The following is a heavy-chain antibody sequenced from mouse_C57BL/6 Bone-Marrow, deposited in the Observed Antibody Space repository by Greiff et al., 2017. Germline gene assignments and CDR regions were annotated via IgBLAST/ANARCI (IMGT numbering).Heavy chain of an antibody. Sequence: VQGVESGAELARPGASVQLSCKASGYTFTSYGISWVKQRTGQGLEWIGENYPRSGNTYYNEKFKGKATLTADKSSSTAYMELRSLTSEDSAVYFCARREGYAMDYWGQGTSVTVSS. V-gene: IGHV1-81*01. CDR3: ARREGYAMDY. J-gene: IGHJ4*01. CDR1: GYTFTSYG. CDR2: NYPRSGNT.